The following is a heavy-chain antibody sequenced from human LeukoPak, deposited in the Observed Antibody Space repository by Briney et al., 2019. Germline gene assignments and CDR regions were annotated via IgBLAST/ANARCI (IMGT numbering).Heavy chain of an antibody. D-gene: IGHD1-14*01. CDR1: GFTFSSYW. CDR2: IKENGNEQ. CDR3: ARGPGDFDASDI. V-gene: IGHV3-7*01. J-gene: IGHJ3*02. Sequence: GGSLRLSCEASGFTFSSYWTSWVRQAPGKGPEWGAHIKENGNEQYYADSVKGRFTISRDNVKQSLCLQMNSLRAEDTAVYYCARGPGDFDASDIWGQGTVVTVSS.